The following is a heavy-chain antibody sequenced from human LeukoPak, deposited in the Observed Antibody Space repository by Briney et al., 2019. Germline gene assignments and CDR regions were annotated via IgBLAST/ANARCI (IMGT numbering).Heavy chain of an antibody. D-gene: IGHD2-2*01. CDR3: AHGSMYQLDY. CDR1: GFTFSTYA. V-gene: IGHV3-30*04. CDR2: TSYDGTNK. J-gene: IGHJ4*02. Sequence: GGSLRLSCAAPGFTFSTYAMHWVRQAPGKGLEWLALTSYDGTNKYYADSVKGRFTISRDNSKNTLYLQMNSLRAEDTAVYYCAHGSMYQLDYWGQGTLVTVSS.